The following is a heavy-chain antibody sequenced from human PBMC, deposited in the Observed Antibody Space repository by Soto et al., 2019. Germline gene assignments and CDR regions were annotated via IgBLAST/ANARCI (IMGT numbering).Heavy chain of an antibody. Sequence: PSETLSLTCTVSGGSISSYYWSWIRQPPGKGLEWIGYIYYSGSTNYNPSLKSRVTISVDTSKNQFSLKLSSVTAADTAVYYCARFIQDYYYYYGMGVWGQGTTVTVSS. J-gene: IGHJ6*02. CDR2: IYYSGST. V-gene: IGHV4-59*01. CDR3: ARFIQDYYYYYGMGV. CDR1: GGSISSYY.